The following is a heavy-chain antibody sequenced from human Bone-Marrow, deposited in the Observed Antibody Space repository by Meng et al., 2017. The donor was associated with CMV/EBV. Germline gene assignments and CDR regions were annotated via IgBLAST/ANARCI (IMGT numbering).Heavy chain of an antibody. D-gene: IGHD6-13*01. CDR2: IIPMLHMS. V-gene: IGHV1-69*10. CDR1: GGTFSGYA. Sequence: SVKVSCKASGGTFSGYAISWVRQAPGQGLEWVGGIIPMLHMSTYAQKFQGRVTITADKSTTTAYMELSSLRSDDTAVYYCARNTGNSTSWRLGNWFDPWGQGTLVTVSS. CDR3: ARNTGNSTSWRLGNWFDP. J-gene: IGHJ5*02.